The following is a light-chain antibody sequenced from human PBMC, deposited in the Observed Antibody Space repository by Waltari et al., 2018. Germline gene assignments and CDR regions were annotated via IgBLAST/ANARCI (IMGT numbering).Light chain of an antibody. CDR1: QSITTY. J-gene: IGKJ4*01. CDR3: QQRSKWPLT. V-gene: IGKV3-11*01. Sequence: DIVLTQSPATLSLSPGERATLSCRASQSITTYLAWYQLKPGQAPRLLIYDASKRATGIPARFSGSGSGTDFTLTISNLEPEDSAVYYCQQRSKWPLTFGGGTKVEIK. CDR2: DAS.